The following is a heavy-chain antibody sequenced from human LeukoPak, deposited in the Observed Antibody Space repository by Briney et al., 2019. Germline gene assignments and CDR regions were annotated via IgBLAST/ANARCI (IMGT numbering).Heavy chain of an antibody. CDR1: GFTFSSYA. CDR3: ARDPETYYYDSSGYQGDY. Sequence: QSGGSLRLSCAASGFTFSSYALSWVPQAPGKGREWVSAISSSGGSTYYADSVKGRLTISRDNSKNTLYLQMNSLRAEDTAVYYCARDPETYYYDSSGYQGDYWGQGTLVTVSS. D-gene: IGHD3-22*01. J-gene: IGHJ4*02. V-gene: IGHV3-23*01. CDR2: ISSSGGST.